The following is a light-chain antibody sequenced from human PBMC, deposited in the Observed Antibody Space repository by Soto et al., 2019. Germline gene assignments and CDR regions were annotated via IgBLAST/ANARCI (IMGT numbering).Light chain of an antibody. CDR2: DSS. CDR3: QQYGSS. CDR1: QTVSSTY. Sequence: IVLTQSPGTLSLSPGERATLFCRASQTVSSTYLAWYQQKPGKAPRLLIYDSSSRATCIPDRFSGSGSGTDFTLTISRLEPEDFAVYYCQQYGSSFGQGTRLEI. V-gene: IGKV3-20*01. J-gene: IGKJ5*01.